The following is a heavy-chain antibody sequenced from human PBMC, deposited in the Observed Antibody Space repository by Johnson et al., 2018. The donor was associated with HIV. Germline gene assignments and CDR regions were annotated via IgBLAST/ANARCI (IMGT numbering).Heavy chain of an antibody. CDR1: GFTFSNYW. V-gene: IGHV3-74*01. J-gene: IGHJ3*01. D-gene: IGHD2-15*01. CDR3: ARTSCSGASCLGYDPFDV. Sequence: EQLVESGGGLVQPGGSLRLSCGASGFTFSNYWMQWVRQAPGKGLVWVSRINGDGSRSTYADSVQGRFTIARDNAKNTLYLEMKSLRSEDTAVYYCARTSCSGASCLGYDPFDVWGQGTMVTVSS. CDR2: INGDGSRS.